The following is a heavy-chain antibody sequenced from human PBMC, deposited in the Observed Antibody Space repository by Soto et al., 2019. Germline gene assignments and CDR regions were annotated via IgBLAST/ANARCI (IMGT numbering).Heavy chain of an antibody. CDR1: GFTFSNAW. D-gene: IGHD2-2*01. V-gene: IGHV3-15*01. J-gene: IGHJ3*02. CDR3: TTTAQAGGISCYGDCAFDI. Sequence: EVQLVESGGGLVKPGGSLRLSCVVSGFTFSNAWMSWVRQAPGKGLEWVGRIKSKTDGGTRDHAAPVKGRFTISRDDSKNTLYLQMNSLKTEDTAVYYCTTTAQAGGISCYGDCAFDIWGQGTMVTVSS. CDR2: IKSKTDGGTR.